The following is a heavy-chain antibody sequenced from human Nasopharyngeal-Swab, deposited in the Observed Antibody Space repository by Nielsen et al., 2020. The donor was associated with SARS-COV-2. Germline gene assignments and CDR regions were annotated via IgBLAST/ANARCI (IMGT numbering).Heavy chain of an antibody. D-gene: IGHD6-13*01. J-gene: IGHJ4*02. Sequence: AGSLTLSCAASGFTFSGYWMSWVRQAPGKGLEWVANIKQDGSETYYVDSVKGRFTISRDNAKNSPYLQMNSLRAEDTAVFYCVRLSIAAAGVDFWGQGTLVTVSS. CDR2: IKQDGSET. V-gene: IGHV3-7*01. CDR3: VRLSIAAAGVDF. CDR1: GFTFSGYW.